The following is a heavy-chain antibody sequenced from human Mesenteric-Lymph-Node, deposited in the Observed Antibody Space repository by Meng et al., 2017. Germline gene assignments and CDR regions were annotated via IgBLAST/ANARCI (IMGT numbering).Heavy chain of an antibody. CDR3: AREGYSSSRGWRDYFDY. CDR2: MNPNSGNT. D-gene: IGHD6-13*01. CDR1: GYTFTSYD. Sequence: ASVKVSCKASGYTFTSYDINWVRQATGQGLEWMGWMNPNSGNTGYAQKFQGRVTMTRNTSISTAYMELSSLRSEDTAVYYCAREGYSSSRGWRDYFDYWGQGTLVTVSS. J-gene: IGHJ4*02. V-gene: IGHV1-8*01.